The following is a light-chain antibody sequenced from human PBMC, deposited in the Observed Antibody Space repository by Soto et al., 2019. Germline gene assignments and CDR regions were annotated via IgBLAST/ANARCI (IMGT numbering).Light chain of an antibody. J-gene: IGKJ1*01. CDR3: QHYGSPRWT. V-gene: IGKV3-20*01. Sequence: EIISTQSPGTLSLSPGERATLSCRASQTINSNYLIWYQQKSGQAPRLLIYGAFSRATGIPDRFRGSGSGTDFTLTINRLEPEDFAVYYCQHYGSPRWTFGQGTKVEIK. CDR2: GAF. CDR1: QTINSNY.